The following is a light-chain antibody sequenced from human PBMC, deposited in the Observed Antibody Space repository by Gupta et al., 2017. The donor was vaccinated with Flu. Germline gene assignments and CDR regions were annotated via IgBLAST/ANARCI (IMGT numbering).Light chain of an antibody. Sequence: KATISCSGNSSNIENNYVAWYQHLPGTAPKLIIYETDKQASGIPDRFSGSKSGTSATLGITGVQTGDEADYYCGSWDNSLGAWVFGGGTKLTVL. CDR3: GSWDNSLGAWV. CDR1: SSNIENNY. J-gene: IGLJ3*02. V-gene: IGLV1-51*02. CDR2: ETD.